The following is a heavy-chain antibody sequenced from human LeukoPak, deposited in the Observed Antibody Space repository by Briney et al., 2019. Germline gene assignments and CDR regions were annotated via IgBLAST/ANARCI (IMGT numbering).Heavy chain of an antibody. D-gene: IGHD3-10*01. Sequence: PSETLSLTCTVSGGSISSSSYYWGWIRQPPGKGLEWIGSIYYSGSTYYNPSLKSRVTISVDTSKNQFSLKLSSVTAADTAVYYCARDGGLFGLFDYWGQGTLVTVSS. V-gene: IGHV4-39*07. CDR3: ARDGGLFGLFDY. CDR1: GGSISSSSYY. CDR2: IYYSGST. J-gene: IGHJ4*02.